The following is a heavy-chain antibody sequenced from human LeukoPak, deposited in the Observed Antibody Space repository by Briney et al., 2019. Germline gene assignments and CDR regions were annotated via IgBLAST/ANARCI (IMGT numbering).Heavy chain of an antibody. J-gene: IGHJ3*02. D-gene: IGHD3-10*01. CDR2: IYGTGRT. CDR1: GFTVSGYY. V-gene: IGHV3-53*01. Sequence: GGSLRLSCAASGFTVSGYYMSWVRRTPGKGLEWVSVIYGTGRTYYAESVKGRFTMSRDISQNTLHLQMNSLRIEDTAVYYCAAITLEGNIGDAFDIWGQGTVVTVAS. CDR3: AAITLEGNIGDAFDI.